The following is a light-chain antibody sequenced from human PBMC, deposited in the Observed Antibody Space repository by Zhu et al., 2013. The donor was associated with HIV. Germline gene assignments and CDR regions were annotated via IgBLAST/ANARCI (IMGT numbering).Light chain of an antibody. CDR2: KAS. V-gene: IGKV1-5*03. CDR1: QSISSW. CDR3: QQYNSYSGT. Sequence: DIQMTQSPSTLSASVGDRVTITCRASQSISSWLAWYQQRPGKAPKLLIYKASSLESGVPSRFSGGGSGTEFTLTISSLQPDDFATYYCQQYNSYSGTFGQGTKVEI. J-gene: IGKJ1*01.